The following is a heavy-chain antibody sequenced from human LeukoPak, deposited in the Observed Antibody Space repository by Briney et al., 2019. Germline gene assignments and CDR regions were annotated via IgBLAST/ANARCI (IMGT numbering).Heavy chain of an antibody. J-gene: IGHJ4*02. V-gene: IGHV4-34*01. CDR1: GGSISSYY. CDR3: ARGPGYDSSGYYSGDY. Sequence: PSETLSLTCTVSGGSISSYYWSWIRQPPGKGLEWIGEINHSGSTNYNPSLKSRVTISVDTSKNQFSLKLSSVTAADTAVYYCARGPGYDSSGYYSGDYWGQGTLVTVSS. D-gene: IGHD3-22*01. CDR2: INHSGST.